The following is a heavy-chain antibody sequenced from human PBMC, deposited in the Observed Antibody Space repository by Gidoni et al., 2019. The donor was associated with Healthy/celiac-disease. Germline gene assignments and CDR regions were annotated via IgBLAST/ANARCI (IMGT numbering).Heavy chain of an antibody. CDR3: AKDFRDTMGPHAFDI. Sequence: EVQLLESGGGLVQPGGSLRLSCAASGFTFSSYAMSWVRQAPGKGLGWFSAISGSGGSTYYADSVKGRFTISRVNSKNTLYLQMNSLRAEDTAVYYCAKDFRDTMGPHAFDIWGQGTMVTVSS. J-gene: IGHJ3*02. CDR2: ISGSGGST. D-gene: IGHD3-3*01. V-gene: IGHV3-23*01. CDR1: GFTFSSYA.